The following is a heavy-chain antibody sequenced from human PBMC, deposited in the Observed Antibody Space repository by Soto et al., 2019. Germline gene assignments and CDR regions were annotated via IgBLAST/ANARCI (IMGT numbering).Heavy chain of an antibody. D-gene: IGHD2-2*01. CDR1: GYTFTTFW. J-gene: IGHJ5*02. Sequence: GESLKISCTGFGYTFTTFWISWVRQMPGRGLEWMGRIDPRDSYTKYSPSFEGHVTISADKSTRTAYLQWGSLKASDTAMYYCARLYCSSSTCDSWFDPWGQGTLVTVPS. CDR3: ARLYCSSSTCDSWFDP. CDR2: IDPRDSYT. V-gene: IGHV5-10-1*01.